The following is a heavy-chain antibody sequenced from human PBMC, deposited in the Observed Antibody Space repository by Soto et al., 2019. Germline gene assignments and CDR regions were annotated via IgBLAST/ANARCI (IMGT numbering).Heavy chain of an antibody. V-gene: IGHV4-34*01. CDR3: ARDRATMVRGVIPRWFDP. J-gene: IGHJ5*02. D-gene: IGHD3-10*01. CDR1: GGSFSGYY. CDR2: INHSGST. Sequence: SETLSLTCAVYGGSFSGYYWSWTRQPPGKGLEWIGEINHSGSTNYNPSLKSRVTISVDTSKNQFSLKLSSVTAADTAVYYCARDRATMVRGVIPRWFDPWGQGTLVTVSS.